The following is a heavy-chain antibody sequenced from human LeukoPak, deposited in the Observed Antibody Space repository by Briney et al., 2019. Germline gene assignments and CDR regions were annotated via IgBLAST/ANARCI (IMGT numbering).Heavy chain of an antibody. CDR2: IKTDGSIT. CDR3: TREADPAFSASSSPDF. Sequence: PGGFLKTPFSSPGFRLSHFRMDRVRQTSGEGIELGLRIKTDGSITAYADSVKGRFTISRDNAKNTLYLHMNSLKGEDTATYFCTREADPAFSASSSPDFWGQGTPVTVS. CDR1: GFRLSHFR. V-gene: IGHV3-74*01. J-gene: IGHJ4*02. D-gene: IGHD6-6*01.